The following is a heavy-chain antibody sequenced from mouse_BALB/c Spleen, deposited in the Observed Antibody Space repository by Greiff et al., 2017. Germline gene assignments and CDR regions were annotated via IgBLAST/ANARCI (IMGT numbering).Heavy chain of an antibody. J-gene: IGHJ3*01. CDR3: ARQEYRFAY. V-gene: IGHV5-9-3*01. Sequence: EVMLVESGGGLVKPGGSLKLSCAASGFTFSSYAMSWVRQTPEKRLEWVATISSGGSYTYYPDSVKGRFTISRDNAKNTLYLQMSSLRSEDTAMYYCARQEYRFAYWGQGTLVTVSA. CDR1: GFTFSSYA. D-gene: IGHD2-10*02. CDR2: ISSGGSYT.